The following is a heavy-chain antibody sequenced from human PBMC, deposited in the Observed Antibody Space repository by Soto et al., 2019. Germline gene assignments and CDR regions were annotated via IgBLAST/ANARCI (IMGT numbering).Heavy chain of an antibody. CDR2: ISYDGSNK. Sequence: GGSLRLSCAASGFTFSSYAMHWVRQAPGKGLEWVAVISYDGSNKYYADSVKGRFTISRDNSKNTLYLQMNSLRAEDTAVYYCARPSTVAGTIYYFDYWGQGTLVTVSS. D-gene: IGHD6-19*01. V-gene: IGHV3-30-3*01. J-gene: IGHJ4*02. CDR3: ARPSTVAGTIYYFDY. CDR1: GFTFSSYA.